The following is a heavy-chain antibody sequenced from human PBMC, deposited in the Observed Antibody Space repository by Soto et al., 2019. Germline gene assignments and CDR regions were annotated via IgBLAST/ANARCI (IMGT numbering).Heavy chain of an antibody. CDR1: GGSISSYY. D-gene: IGHD5-12*01. V-gene: IGHV4-59*08. CDR2: IYYSGST. CDR3: ARQVSGYYFDY. Sequence: PSETLSLTCTVSGGSISSYYWSWILQPPGKGLEWIGYIYYSGSTNYNPSLKSRVTISVDTSKNQFSLKLSSVTAADTAVYYCARQVSGYYFDYWGQGTLVTVSS. J-gene: IGHJ4*02.